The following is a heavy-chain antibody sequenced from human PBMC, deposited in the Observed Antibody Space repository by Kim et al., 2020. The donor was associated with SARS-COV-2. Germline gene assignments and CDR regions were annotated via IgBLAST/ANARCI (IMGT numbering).Heavy chain of an antibody. Sequence: GGSLRLSCAASGFTVSSNYMSWVRQAPGKGLEWVSVIYSGGSTYYADSVKGRFTISRDNSKNTLYLQMNSLRAEDTAVYYCAREGSGYDEEYYFDYWGQGTLVTVSS. J-gene: IGHJ4*02. D-gene: IGHD5-12*01. CDR3: AREGSGYDEEYYFDY. CDR2: IYSGGST. V-gene: IGHV3-53*01. CDR1: GFTVSSNY.